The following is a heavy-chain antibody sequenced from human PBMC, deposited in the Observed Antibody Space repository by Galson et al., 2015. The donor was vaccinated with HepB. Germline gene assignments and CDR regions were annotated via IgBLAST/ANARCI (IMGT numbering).Heavy chain of an antibody. Sequence: SVKVSCKASGYTFTSYYMHWVRQAPGQGLEWMGIINPSGGSTSYAQKFQGRVTMTRDTSTSTVYMELSSLRSEDTAVYYCAVLYYGSGSYSPQNLEFDYWGQGTLVTVSS. V-gene: IGHV1-46*01. J-gene: IGHJ4*02. CDR3: AVLYYGSGSYSPQNLEFDY. CDR2: INPSGGST. CDR1: GYTFTSYY. D-gene: IGHD3-10*01.